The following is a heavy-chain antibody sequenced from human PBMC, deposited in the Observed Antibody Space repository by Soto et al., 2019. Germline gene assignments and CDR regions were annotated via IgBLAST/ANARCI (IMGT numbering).Heavy chain of an antibody. Sequence: SVKVSCKAFGGSFSDYAISWVRQAPGQGLEWMGGIIPIFGTPNYAQKFQDRVTFTAHEYKKTAYMELSRLTSEDTEVYYCAIDRAPRGWYSLDRWGQGPQLTVA. V-gene: IGHV1-69*13. D-gene: IGHD6-19*01. CDR2: IIPIFGTP. CDR1: GGSFSDYA. J-gene: IGHJ5*02. CDR3: AIDRAPRGWYSLDR.